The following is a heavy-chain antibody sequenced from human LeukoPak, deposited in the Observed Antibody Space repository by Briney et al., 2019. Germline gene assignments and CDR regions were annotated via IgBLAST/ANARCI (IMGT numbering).Heavy chain of an antibody. V-gene: IGHV3-33*06. Sequence: PGRSLRLSCAASGFTLSSYGMHWVRQAPGKGLEWVAVIWYDGSNKYYADSVKGRFTISRDNSKNTLYLQMNSLRDEDTAVYYCAKDYRPYCSGGSCYWFDPWGQGTLVTVSS. CDR3: AKDYRPYCSGGSCYWFDP. D-gene: IGHD2-15*01. CDR2: IWYDGSNK. CDR1: GFTLSSYG. J-gene: IGHJ5*02.